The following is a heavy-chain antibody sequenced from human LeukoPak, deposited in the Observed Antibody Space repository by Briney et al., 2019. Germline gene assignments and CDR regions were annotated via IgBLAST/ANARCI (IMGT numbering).Heavy chain of an antibody. CDR2: IYYSGST. CDR1: GGSISSYY. J-gene: IGHJ4*02. CDR3: ARVRGGTYNHYFDY. Sequence: SETLSLTCTVSGGSISSYYWSWIRQPPGKGLEWIGYIYYSGSTNYNPSLKSRITISVDTSKNQFSLKLTSITAADTAVYYCARVRGGTYNHYFDYWGQGTLVTVSS. V-gene: IGHV4-59*01. D-gene: IGHD5-24*01.